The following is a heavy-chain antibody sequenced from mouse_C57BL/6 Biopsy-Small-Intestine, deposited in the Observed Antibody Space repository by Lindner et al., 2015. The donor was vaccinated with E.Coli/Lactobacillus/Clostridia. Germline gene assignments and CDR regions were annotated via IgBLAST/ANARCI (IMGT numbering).Heavy chain of an antibody. D-gene: IGHD6-2*01. Sequence: VQLQESGAELARPGASVRLSCKASGYTITSYDITWVKLRAGQGLEWIGEIYPRSDSTYYSEKFKDKATLTTDTSSNTAFMELRGLTSEDSAVYFCARGDSLDYWGQGTTLTVSS. J-gene: IGHJ2*01. CDR3: ARGDSLDY. CDR2: IYPRSDST. V-gene: IGHV1-81*01. CDR1: GYTITSYD.